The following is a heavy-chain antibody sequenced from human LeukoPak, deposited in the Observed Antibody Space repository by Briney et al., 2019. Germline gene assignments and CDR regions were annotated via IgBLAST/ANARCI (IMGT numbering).Heavy chain of an antibody. J-gene: IGHJ5*02. CDR2: IYYSGST. Sequence: PSETLSLTCTVSGGSIGSYYWSWIRQPPGKGLEWIGYIYYSGSTNYNPSLKSRVTISVDTSKNQFSLKLSSVTAADTAVYYCARGRTIFGVVSPGWFDPWGQGTLVTVSS. V-gene: IGHV4-59*01. D-gene: IGHD3-3*01. CDR1: GGSIGSYY. CDR3: ARGRTIFGVVSPGWFDP.